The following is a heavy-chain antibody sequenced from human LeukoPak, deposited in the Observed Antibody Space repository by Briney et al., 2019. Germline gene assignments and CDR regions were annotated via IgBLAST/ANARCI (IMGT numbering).Heavy chain of an antibody. CDR2: ISYDGSNK. CDR3: ARVVRGGSAAAFDI. J-gene: IGHJ3*02. CDR1: GFTFSSYA. D-gene: IGHD3-10*01. Sequence: QPGRSLRLSCAVSGFTFSSYAMHWVRQAPGKGLEWVAVISYDGSNKYYADSVKGRFTISRDNSKNTLYLQMNSLRAEDTAVYYCARVVRGGSAAAFDIWGQGTMVTVSS. V-gene: IGHV3-30-3*01.